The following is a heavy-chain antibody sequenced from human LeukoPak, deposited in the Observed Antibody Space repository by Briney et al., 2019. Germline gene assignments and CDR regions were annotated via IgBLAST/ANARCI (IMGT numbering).Heavy chain of an antibody. Sequence: ASVKVSCVFSPCTLAQLSTHWVRQAPGQGREGMGGFDPEDGETVYAQKFQGRVTMTEDTSTDTAYMELSSLRSEDTAVYYCTTANRLTRDSSGYYPDSWGQGTLVTVSS. J-gene: IGHJ4*02. V-gene: IGHV1-24*01. CDR2: FDPEDGET. CDR1: PCTLAQLS. D-gene: IGHD3-22*01. CDR3: TTANRLTRDSSGYYPDS.